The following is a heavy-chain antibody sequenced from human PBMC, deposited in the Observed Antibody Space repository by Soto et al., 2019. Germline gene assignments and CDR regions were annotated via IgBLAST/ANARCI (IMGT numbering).Heavy chain of an antibody. J-gene: IGHJ4*01. CDR3: GSPRSGPSPDVGH. D-gene: IGHD2-15*01. CDR2: INPNSGDT. V-gene: IGHV1-2*02. Sequence: ASVKVSCKASVFSVDTTYCIHWVRRAPGQGLEWMGSINPNSGDTNYAQNFQGRVTMTRDTSISTAYMEVSSLTSDDTAVYYCGSPRSGPSPDVGHWGHGTVVTVS. CDR1: VFSVDTTYC.